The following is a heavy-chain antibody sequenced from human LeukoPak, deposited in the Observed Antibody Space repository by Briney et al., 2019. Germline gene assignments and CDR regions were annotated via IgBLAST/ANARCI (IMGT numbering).Heavy chain of an antibody. CDR3: ARHGRWSAREIGLYYFDY. V-gene: IGHV4-39*01. D-gene: IGHD4-23*01. Sequence: PSETLSLTCTVSGGSISSSSYFWGWIRQPPGKGLEWIGSIFYSGSTYSNPSLKSRVTISVDTSKNQSSLKLSSVTAADTAVYYCARHGRWSAREIGLYYFDYWGLGTLVTVSS. J-gene: IGHJ4*02. CDR2: IFYSGST. CDR1: GGSISSSSYF.